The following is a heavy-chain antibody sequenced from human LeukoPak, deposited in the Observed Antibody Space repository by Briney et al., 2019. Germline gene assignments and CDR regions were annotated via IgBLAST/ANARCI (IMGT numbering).Heavy chain of an antibody. V-gene: IGHV3-15*05. D-gene: IGHD3-9*01. CDR2: IKSKTDGGAT. J-gene: IGHJ5*02. CDR3: VSILAAS. CDR1: GFISANAW. Sequence: GGSLRLSCAASGFISANAWMSWVRQAPGKGLEWVGRIKSKTDGGATDFAAPVKGRFTISRDNAKNTLYLQMNSLRAEDTAVYYCVSILAASWGQGTLVTVSS.